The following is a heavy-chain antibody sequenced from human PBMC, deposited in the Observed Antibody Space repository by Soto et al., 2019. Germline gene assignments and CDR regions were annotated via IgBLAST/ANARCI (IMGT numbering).Heavy chain of an antibody. D-gene: IGHD5-12*01. CDR2: IYYSGST. V-gene: IGHV4-59*01. J-gene: IGHJ4*02. Sequence: ASETLSLTCTVSGGSISSYYWSWVRQPPGKGLEWIGYIYYSGSTNYNPSLKSRVTISVDTSKNQFSLKLSSVTAADTAVYYCARGPDWLSFDYWGQGTLVTSPQ. CDR1: GGSISSYY. CDR3: ARGPDWLSFDY.